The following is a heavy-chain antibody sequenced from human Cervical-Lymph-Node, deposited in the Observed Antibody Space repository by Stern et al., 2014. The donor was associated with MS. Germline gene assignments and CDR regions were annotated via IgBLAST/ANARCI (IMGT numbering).Heavy chain of an antibody. CDR2: ICWNRGSM. D-gene: IGHD6-19*01. CDR1: RFTFDDYA. CDR3: AKDISSGRWEAQCYYGMDV. J-gene: IGHJ6*02. V-gene: IGHV3-9*01. Sequence: EVQLVESGGGLVQPGRSLRLSCAGSRFTFDDYAIHWGRQAPGRGLERVSIICWNRGSMEYADSMKGRFSISRDNAKNSLYLQMDSLRVEDTAIYYCAKDISSGRWEAQCYYGMDVWGQGTTVTVSS.